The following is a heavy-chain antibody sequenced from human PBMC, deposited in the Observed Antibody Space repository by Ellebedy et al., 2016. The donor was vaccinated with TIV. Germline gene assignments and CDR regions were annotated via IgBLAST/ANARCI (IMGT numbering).Heavy chain of an antibody. CDR2: IHHSGST. CDR3: TRNGYYCLDY. J-gene: IGHJ4*02. Sequence: MPSETLSLTCAVSGGSISSDDWWSWVRQPPGKGLEWIGEIHHSGSTNYNPSLKSRVTILVDNSNNQFSLELNSVGAADTAVYYCTRNGYYCLDYWGRGTLVTVSS. V-gene: IGHV4-4*02. CDR1: GGSISSDDW. D-gene: IGHD3-3*01.